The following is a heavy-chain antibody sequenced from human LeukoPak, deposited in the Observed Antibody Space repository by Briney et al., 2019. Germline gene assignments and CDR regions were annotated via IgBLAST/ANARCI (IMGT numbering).Heavy chain of an antibody. D-gene: IGHD2-2*01. CDR2: INHSGST. CDR1: GGSFSGYY. J-gene: IGHJ4*02. CDR3: ARDASGTAR. Sequence: SETLSLTCAVYGGSFSGYYWSWIRQPPGKGLEWIGEINHSGSTNYNPSLKGRVTISVDTSKNQFSLKLGSVTAADTAVYYCARDASGTARWGQGTLVTVSS. V-gene: IGHV4-34*01.